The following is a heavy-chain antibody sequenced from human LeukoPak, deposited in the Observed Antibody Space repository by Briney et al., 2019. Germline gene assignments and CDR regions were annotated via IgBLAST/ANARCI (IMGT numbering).Heavy chain of an antibody. V-gene: IGHV4-34*01. CDR1: GGSFSGYY. J-gene: IGHJ3*02. D-gene: IGHD5-18*01. Sequence: SETLSLTCAVYGGSFSGYYWSWIRHPPPKGLEWIGEINHSGSTNYNPPLQSRVTIAVDTSKNQFSLKLSSVTAADTAVYYCASRIVDTAMVDAFDIWGQGTMVTVSS. CDR2: INHSGST. CDR3: ASRIVDTAMVDAFDI.